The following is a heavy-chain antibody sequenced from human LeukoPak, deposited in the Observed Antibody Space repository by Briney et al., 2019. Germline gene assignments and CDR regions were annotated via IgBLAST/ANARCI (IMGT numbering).Heavy chain of an antibody. CDR3: AKVMEDIVVVVAAEFDY. CDR1: GFTFSSYT. CDR2: ISGSGGST. D-gene: IGHD2-15*01. V-gene: IGHV3-23*01. Sequence: GGSLRLSCAASGFTFSSYTMSWVRQAPGKGLGWVSAISGSGGSTYYADSVKGRFTISRDNSKNTLYLQMNSLRAEDTAVYYCAKVMEDIVVVVAAEFDYWGQGTLVTVSS. J-gene: IGHJ4*02.